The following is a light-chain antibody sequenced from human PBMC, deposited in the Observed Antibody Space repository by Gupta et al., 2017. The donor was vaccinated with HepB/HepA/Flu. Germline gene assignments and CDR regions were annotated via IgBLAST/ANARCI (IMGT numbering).Light chain of an antibody. CDR2: DAS. Sequence: EIVLTQSPATLSLSPGERATLSCRASQSVSSYLAWYQQKPGQAPRLLIYDASNRDTGIPARFSGSGYGTDFTLTISSREQEDFAVYYCQQRSNWPLLTFGGGTKVDIK. V-gene: IGKV3-11*01. J-gene: IGKJ4*01. CDR1: QSVSSY. CDR3: QQRSNWPLLT.